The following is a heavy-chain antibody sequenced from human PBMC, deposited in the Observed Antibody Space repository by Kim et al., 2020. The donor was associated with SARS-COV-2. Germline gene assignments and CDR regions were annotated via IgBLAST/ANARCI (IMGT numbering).Heavy chain of an antibody. J-gene: IGHJ4*02. CDR3: ARVATVAGAFDY. Sequence: TEYNSSLKSRVTISVDTSNNQFSLRLTSVTAADTAVYYCARVATVAGAFDYWGRGILVTVSS. D-gene: IGHD6-19*01. V-gene: IGHV4-39*07. CDR2: T.